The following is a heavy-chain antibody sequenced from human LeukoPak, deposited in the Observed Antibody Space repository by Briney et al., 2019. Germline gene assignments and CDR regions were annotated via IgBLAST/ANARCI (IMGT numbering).Heavy chain of an antibody. CDR3: ARVGSGGSCYDY. CDR2: INSDGSST. D-gene: IGHD2-15*01. J-gene: IGHJ4*02. Sequence: PGGSLRLSCAASGFTFSTYWMHWVRQAPGKGLVWVSHINSDGSSTSYADSVKGRFTISRDNAKNTLYLQMNSLRAEDTAVYYCARVGSGGSCYDYSGQGTLVTVSS. CDR1: GFTFSTYW. V-gene: IGHV3-74*01.